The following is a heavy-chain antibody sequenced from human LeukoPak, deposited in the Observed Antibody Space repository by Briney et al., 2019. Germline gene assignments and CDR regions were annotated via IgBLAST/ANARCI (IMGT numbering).Heavy chain of an antibody. V-gene: IGHV3-23*01. CDR2: ISGSGGST. CDR3: AKGWVTDRNYFDS. Sequence: GGSLRLSCAASGFTFNGYAMNWVRQAPGKGLEWVSAISGSGGSTYYADSMKGRFTISRDNSKNTLYLQMNSLRAEDTAVYYCAKGWVTDRNYFDSWGQGTLVTVSS. J-gene: IGHJ4*02. CDR1: GFTFNGYA. D-gene: IGHD5-18*01.